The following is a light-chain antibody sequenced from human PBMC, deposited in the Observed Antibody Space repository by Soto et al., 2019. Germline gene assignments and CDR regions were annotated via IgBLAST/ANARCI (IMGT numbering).Light chain of an antibody. Sequence: QSVLTQPPSASGSPGQSVTISCTGTSSDVGGYNYVSWYQQHPGKAPKLMIYEVSKRPSGVPDRFSGSKSGNTASLTVSGXXXXXXXXYXCNSYAGSNNWVFGGGTK. J-gene: IGLJ3*02. CDR1: SSDVGGYNY. V-gene: IGLV2-8*01. CDR2: EVS. CDR3: NSYAGSNNWV.